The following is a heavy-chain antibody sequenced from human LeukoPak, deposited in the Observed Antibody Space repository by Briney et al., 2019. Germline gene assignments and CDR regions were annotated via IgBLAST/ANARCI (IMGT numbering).Heavy chain of an antibody. CDR3: ARQNMVLLNWFDP. V-gene: IGHV4-39*07. J-gene: IGHJ5*02. Sequence: SETLSLTCTVSGGSISSRSSYWAWIRQPPGKGLEWIGSIYYSGSTYYNPSLKSRVTISVDTSKNQFSLKLSSVTAADTAVYYCARQNMVLLNWFDPWGQGTLVTVSS. CDR2: IYYSGST. D-gene: IGHD3-10*01. CDR1: GGSISSRSSY.